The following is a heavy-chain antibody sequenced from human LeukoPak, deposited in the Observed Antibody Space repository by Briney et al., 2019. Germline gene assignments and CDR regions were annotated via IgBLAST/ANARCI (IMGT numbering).Heavy chain of an antibody. V-gene: IGHV1-18*01. Sequence: ASVKVSCKASGYTFSTYGISWVRQAPGQGLEWMGWISAYKGNTYYAQKFQGRVTMTRDTSTSTVYMELSSLRSEDTAVYYCARDFYYYDSSGYNHFDYWGQGTLVTVSS. D-gene: IGHD3-22*01. CDR2: ISAYKGNT. CDR3: ARDFYYYDSSGYNHFDY. CDR1: GYTFSTYG. J-gene: IGHJ4*02.